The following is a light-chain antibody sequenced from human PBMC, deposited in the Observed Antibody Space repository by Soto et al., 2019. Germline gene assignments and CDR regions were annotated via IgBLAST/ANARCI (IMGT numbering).Light chain of an antibody. CDR1: QSISSW. J-gene: IGKJ1*01. Sequence: DIQMTQSPSTLSASLGDRLTITCRASQSISSWLAWYQQKPGKAPKLLIYDASSLESGVPSRFSGSGSGTEFTLTISSLQPDDFATYYCQQYNSYSTTFGQGTKVDIK. CDR3: QQYNSYSTT. V-gene: IGKV1-5*01. CDR2: DAS.